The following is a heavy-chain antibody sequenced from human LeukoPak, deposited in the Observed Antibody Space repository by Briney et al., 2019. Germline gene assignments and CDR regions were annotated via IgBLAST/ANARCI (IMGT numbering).Heavy chain of an antibody. CDR2: ISGSGGST. J-gene: IGHJ5*02. V-gene: IGHV3-23*01. Sequence: PGGSLRLSCAASGFTFSSYAMSWVRQAPGKGLEWVSAISGSGGSTYYADSVKGGLTISRDKSKKKQYMQMNRLRDEDTAVYYCVRIGGYCSSTSCREPEYNWFDPWGQGTLVTVPS. CDR1: GFTFSSYA. CDR3: VRIGGYCSSTSCREPEYNWFDP. D-gene: IGHD2-2*03.